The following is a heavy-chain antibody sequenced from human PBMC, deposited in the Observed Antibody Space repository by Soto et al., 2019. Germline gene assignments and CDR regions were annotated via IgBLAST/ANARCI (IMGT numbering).Heavy chain of an antibody. V-gene: IGHV1-3*01. CDR1: GYTFTNYA. J-gene: IGHJ2*01. CDR2: INAGNGNT. CDR3: ARGGSLYWYFDL. D-gene: IGHD1-26*01. Sequence: QVQLVQSGAEVKKPGASVKVSCKASGYTFTNYAMHWVRQAPGQRLEWMGWINAGNGNTKYSQKFHGRVTITRDTSASTADMELSSMRSEDTAVYYCARGGSLYWYFDLWGRGTLVTVSS.